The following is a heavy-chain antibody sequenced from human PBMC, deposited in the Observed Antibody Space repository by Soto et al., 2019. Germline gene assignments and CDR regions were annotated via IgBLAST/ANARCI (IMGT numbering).Heavy chain of an antibody. CDR3: ARVIAARVGYYGMDV. Sequence: GGSLRLSXAASGFTLSSYWMHWVRQAPGKGLVWVSRINSDGSSTSYADSVKGRFTISRDNAKNTLYLQMNSLRAEDTAVYYCARVIAARVGYYGMDVWGQGTTVTVSS. V-gene: IGHV3-74*01. D-gene: IGHD6-6*01. CDR2: INSDGSST. J-gene: IGHJ6*02. CDR1: GFTLSSYW.